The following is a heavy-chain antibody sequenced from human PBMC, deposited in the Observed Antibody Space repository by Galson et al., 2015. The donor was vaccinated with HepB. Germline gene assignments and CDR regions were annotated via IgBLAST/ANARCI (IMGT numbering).Heavy chain of an antibody. CDR1: GGSFSGYY. CDR2: INHSGST. V-gene: IGHV4-34*01. CDR3: ARVQGGSYDY. D-gene: IGHD1-26*01. Sequence: ETLSLTCAVYGGSFSGYYWSWIRQPPGKGLEWIGEINHSGSTNYNPSLKSRVTISVDTSKNQFSLKLSSVTAADTAVYYCARVQGGSYDYWGQGTLVTVSS. J-gene: IGHJ4*02.